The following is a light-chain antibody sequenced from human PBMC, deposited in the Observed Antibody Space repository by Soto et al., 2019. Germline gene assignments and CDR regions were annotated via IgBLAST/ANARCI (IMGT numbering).Light chain of an antibody. J-gene: IGKJ1*01. CDR1: QSVSSSY. CDR3: HQYGSSPAT. V-gene: IGKV3-20*01. CDR2: GAT. Sequence: EIVLTQSPGTLSLSPGKRATLSSRASQSVSSSYLAWYQQRRGQAPRILIYGATSRATGIPDRFSGSGSGTDFTLTISRLEPEDFPVYYCHQYGSSPATFGQGTKVDIK.